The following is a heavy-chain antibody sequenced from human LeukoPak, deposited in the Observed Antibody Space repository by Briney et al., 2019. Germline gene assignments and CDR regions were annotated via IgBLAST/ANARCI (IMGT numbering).Heavy chain of an antibody. CDR2: INHSGST. CDR3: ARGVGRSWYLLLDDY. V-gene: IGHV4-34*01. Sequence: SETLSLTCAVYGGSFSGYYWSWIRQPPGKGLEWIGEINHSGSTNYNPSLKSRVTISVDTSKNQFSLKLSSVTAADTAVYYCARGVGRSWYLLLDDYWGQGTLVTVSS. D-gene: IGHD6-13*01. CDR1: GGSFSGYY. J-gene: IGHJ4*02.